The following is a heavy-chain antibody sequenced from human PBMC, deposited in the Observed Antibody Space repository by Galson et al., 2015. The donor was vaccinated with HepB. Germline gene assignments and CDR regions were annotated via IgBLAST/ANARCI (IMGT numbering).Heavy chain of an antibody. Sequence: SLRLSCAASGFTFSSYAMHWVRQAPGKGLEWVAVISYDGSNKYYADSVKGRFTISRDNSKNTLYLQMNSLRAEDTAVYYCARGPIVVVTNSKYFQHWGQGTLVTVSS. D-gene: IGHD3-22*01. CDR2: ISYDGSNK. CDR1: GFTFSSYA. CDR3: ARGPIVVVTNSKYFQH. J-gene: IGHJ1*01. V-gene: IGHV3-30*04.